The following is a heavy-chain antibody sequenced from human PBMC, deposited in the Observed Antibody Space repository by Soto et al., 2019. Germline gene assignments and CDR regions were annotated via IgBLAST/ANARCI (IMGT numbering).Heavy chain of an antibody. CDR2: ISAYNGNT. Sequence: GASVKVSCKASGYTFTSYGISWVRQAPGQGLEWMGWISAYNGNTNYAQKLQGRVTMTTDTSTSTAYMELRSLRSDDTAVYYCARAPYYYGSGSYYQVDYRGQGTLVTVSS. J-gene: IGHJ4*02. D-gene: IGHD3-10*01. V-gene: IGHV1-18*04. CDR1: GYTFTSYG. CDR3: ARAPYYYGSGSYYQVDY.